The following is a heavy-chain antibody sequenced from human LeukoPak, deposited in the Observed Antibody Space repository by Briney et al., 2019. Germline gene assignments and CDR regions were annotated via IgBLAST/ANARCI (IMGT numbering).Heavy chain of an antibody. J-gene: IGHJ4*02. V-gene: IGHV3-7*01. CDR3: AKNRGVGGYFDY. CDR2: IKQDGGEK. Sequence: PGGSLRLSCAASGFTFSGHWMSWVRQAPGKGLGWLANIKQDGGEKSYVDSVEGRLTLSRDTAKNSLYLQMTGLRAEDTAVYYCAKNRGVGGYFDYWGQGILVTVSS. D-gene: IGHD1-26*01. CDR1: GFTFSGHW.